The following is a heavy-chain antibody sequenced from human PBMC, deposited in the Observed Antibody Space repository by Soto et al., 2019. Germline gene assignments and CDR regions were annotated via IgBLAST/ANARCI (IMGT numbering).Heavy chain of an antibody. D-gene: IGHD3-22*01. V-gene: IGHV1-69*06. J-gene: IGHJ5*02. Sequence: SVKVSCKASGGTFSSYAISWVRQAPGQGLEWMGGIIPIFGTANYAQKFQGRVTITADKSTSTAYMELSSLRSEDTAVYYCARDLGYDSSGHYEGPWFDPSGQGTLVTVSS. CDR1: GGTFSSYA. CDR2: IIPIFGTA. CDR3: ARDLGYDSSGHYEGPWFDP.